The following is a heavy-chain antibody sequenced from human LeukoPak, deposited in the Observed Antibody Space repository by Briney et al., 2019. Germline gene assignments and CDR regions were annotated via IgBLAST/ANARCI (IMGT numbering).Heavy chain of an antibody. CDR1: GFTFSSYW. V-gene: IGHV3-74*01. Sequence: PRGSLRLSCAAAGFTFSSYWMHWVRQAPGEGLVWVSRIISDGSSTSYADSVKRRFTISRDNDKNTLYLQMNSLRAEDTAVYYCARLAAAATGYYYYGMDVWGQGTTVTVSS. CDR2: IISDGSST. J-gene: IGHJ6*02. CDR3: ARLAAAATGYYYYGMDV. D-gene: IGHD6-13*01.